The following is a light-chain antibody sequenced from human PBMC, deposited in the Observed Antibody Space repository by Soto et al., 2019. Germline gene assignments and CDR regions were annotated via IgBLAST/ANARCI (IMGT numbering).Light chain of an antibody. J-gene: IGKJ1*01. V-gene: IGKV1-5*03. CDR1: QSFSSW. Sequence: DIQMTQSPSTLSASVGDRVTITCRASQSFSSWLAWYQQKPGKAPKLLIHKASILQSGVPSRFSGTQSGTEFTLTISSLLPDDFATYYCQQYSTYSGTFGQGTMVEIK. CDR3: QQYSTYSGT. CDR2: KAS.